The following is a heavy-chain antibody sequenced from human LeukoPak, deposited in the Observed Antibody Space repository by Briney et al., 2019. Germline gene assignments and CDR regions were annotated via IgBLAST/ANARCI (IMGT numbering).Heavy chain of an antibody. D-gene: IGHD6-13*01. Sequence: ASVKVSCKASGYTFTGYYMHWVRQAPGQGLEWMGWINPNSGGTNYAQKFQGRVTMTRDTSISTAYMELSRLRSDDTAVYYCARETKDGVSFDYWGQGTLVIVSS. J-gene: IGHJ4*02. V-gene: IGHV1-2*02. CDR1: GYTFTGYY. CDR2: INPNSGGT. CDR3: ARETKDGVSFDY.